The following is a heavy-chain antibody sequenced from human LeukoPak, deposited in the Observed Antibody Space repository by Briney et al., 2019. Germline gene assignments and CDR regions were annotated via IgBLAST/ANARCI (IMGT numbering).Heavy chain of an antibody. CDR1: GFTSSRYA. CDR3: ARVDVMITFGGVIAGGAFDI. D-gene: IGHD3-16*02. CDR2: ISSSGSTI. Sequence: GGSLRLTCAASGFTSSRYAMTWVRQAPGKGLEWVSYISSSGSTIYYADSVKGRFTISRDNAKNSLYLQMNSLRAEDTAVYYCARVDVMITFGGVIAGGAFDIWGQGTMVTVSS. V-gene: IGHV3-48*03. J-gene: IGHJ3*02.